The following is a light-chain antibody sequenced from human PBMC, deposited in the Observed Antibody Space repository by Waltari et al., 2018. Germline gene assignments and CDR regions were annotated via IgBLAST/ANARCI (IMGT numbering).Light chain of an antibody. V-gene: IGLV8-61*01. CDR3: ALYMGSGIWV. Sequence: QTVVTQEPSLLVSPGGTVTPTWALSSGSLSTTSYATWYQQTPGQAPRTLVYKANARSSGVPDRFSGSILGNTAALTITGAQADDESDYYCALYMGSGIWVFGGGTRLTVL. J-gene: IGLJ3*02. CDR1: SGSLSTTSY. CDR2: KAN.